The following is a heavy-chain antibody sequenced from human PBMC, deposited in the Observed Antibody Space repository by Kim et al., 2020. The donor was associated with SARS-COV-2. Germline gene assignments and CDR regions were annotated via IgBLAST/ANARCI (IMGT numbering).Heavy chain of an antibody. CDR2: T. J-gene: IGHJ4*02. Sequence: TYYADSGKGRFTNARDNAKNTLYLQMNSLRAEDTAVYYCARRGPRYYFDYWGQGTLVTVSS. CDR3: ARRGPRYYFDY. V-gene: IGHV3-53*01.